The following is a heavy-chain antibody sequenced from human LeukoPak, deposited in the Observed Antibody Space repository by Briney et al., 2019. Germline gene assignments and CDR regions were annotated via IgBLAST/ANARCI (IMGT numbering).Heavy chain of an antibody. V-gene: IGHV4-59*01. J-gene: IGHJ4*02. D-gene: IGHD3-10*01. CDR2: IYYSGST. Sequence: SETLSLTCTVPGGSISSYYWSWIRQPPGKGLEWIGYIYYSGSTNYNPSLKSRVTISVDTSKNQFSLKLSSVTAADTAVYYCARVSSVTNFDYWGQGTLVTVSS. CDR1: GGSISSYY. CDR3: ARVSSVTNFDY.